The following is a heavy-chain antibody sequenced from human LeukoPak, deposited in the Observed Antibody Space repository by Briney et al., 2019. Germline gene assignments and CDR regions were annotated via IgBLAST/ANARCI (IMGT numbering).Heavy chain of an antibody. V-gene: IGHV3-30*02. CDR1: RYTFSNFD. D-gene: IGHD5/OR15-5a*01. CDR3: ARQIGVSIDY. CDR2: IRLDGSNE. Sequence: GGSLRLSCEASRYTFSNFDMHWVRQAPGKGLEWVTFIRLDGSNEYYADTVRGRFTISRDNSNNTLYLQMSSLRPEDTAVYYCARQIGVSIDYWGQGTLVTVSS. J-gene: IGHJ4*02.